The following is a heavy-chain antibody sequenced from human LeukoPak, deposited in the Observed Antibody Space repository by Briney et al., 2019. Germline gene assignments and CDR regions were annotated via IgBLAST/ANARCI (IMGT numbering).Heavy chain of an antibody. D-gene: IGHD3-10*01. J-gene: IGHJ4*02. Sequence: FTSSASGFTFNGPWMNWVRQAAGNELEWVANVDPSRSQTRYADSVKALSITSTDCPGTSLYLETHSRRAEDTAIYYCAVGTSGNYWGQGALVTVSS. CDR3: AVGTSGNY. CDR2: VDPSRSQT. V-gene: IGHV3-7*01. CDR1: GFTFNGPW.